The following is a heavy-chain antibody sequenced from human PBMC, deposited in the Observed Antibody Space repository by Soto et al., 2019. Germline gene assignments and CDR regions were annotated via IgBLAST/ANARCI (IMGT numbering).Heavy chain of an antibody. Sequence: ASVKVSCKASGYIFTNFGISWVRQAPGQGLEWMGWISTSNGNTNSAQKFQGRVTMTADTSTSTAYMELRSLRSDDTAVYYCARAASVRSNSGWYYFDYWGQGTLVTVSS. J-gene: IGHJ4*02. CDR1: GYIFTNFG. V-gene: IGHV1-18*04. CDR3: ARAASVRSNSGWYYFDY. CDR2: ISTSNGNT. D-gene: IGHD2-8*01.